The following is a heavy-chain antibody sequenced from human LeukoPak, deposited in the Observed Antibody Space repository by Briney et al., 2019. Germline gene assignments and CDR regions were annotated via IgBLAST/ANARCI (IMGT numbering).Heavy chain of an antibody. CDR1: GFTVSSNY. CDR2: FLSSSSYI. D-gene: IGHD6-6*01. CDR3: AKGRSGSSTYDASDV. V-gene: IGHV3-21*04. J-gene: IGHJ3*01. Sequence: GGSLRLSCAASGFTVSSNYMSWVRQAPGKGLEWVSSFLSSSSYIYYADSVKGRFTISRDDFKNTLYLQMNSLRAEDTAVYFCAKGRSGSSTYDASDVWGQGTMVTVPS.